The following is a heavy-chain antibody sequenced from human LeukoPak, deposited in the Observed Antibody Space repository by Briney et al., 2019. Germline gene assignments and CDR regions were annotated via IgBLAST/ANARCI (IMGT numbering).Heavy chain of an antibody. D-gene: IGHD3-22*01. V-gene: IGHV3-53*01. CDR2: IYSGGST. CDR3: ARMNYYDSSGYYPFDY. Sequence: GGSLRLSCAASGFTVSSNYMSWVRQAPGKGLEWVSVIYSGGSTYYADPVKGRFTISRDNSKNTLYLQMNSLRAEDTAVYYCARMNYYDSSGYYPFDYWGQGTLVTVSS. J-gene: IGHJ4*02. CDR1: GFTVSSNY.